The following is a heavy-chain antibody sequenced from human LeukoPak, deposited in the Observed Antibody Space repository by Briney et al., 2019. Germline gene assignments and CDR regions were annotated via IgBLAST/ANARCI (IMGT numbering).Heavy chain of an antibody. CDR2: ISYDGSNK. Sequence: SGGSLRLSCAASGFTFSSYGMHWVRQAPGKGLEWVAVISYDGSNKYYADSVKGRFTISRDNSKNTLYLQMNSLRAEDTAVYYCARALPFGGYFDYWGQGTLVTVSS. CDR3: ARALPFGGYFDY. CDR1: GFTFSSYG. V-gene: IGHV3-30*03. D-gene: IGHD3-10*01. J-gene: IGHJ4*02.